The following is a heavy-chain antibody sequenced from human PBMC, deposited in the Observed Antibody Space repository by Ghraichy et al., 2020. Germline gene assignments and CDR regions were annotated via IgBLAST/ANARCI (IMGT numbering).Heavy chain of an antibody. CDR2: MKYDGSAE. D-gene: IGHD2-21*02. Sequence: LSLTCAASGFAYSSYWMNWVRQAPGKGLEWVAYMKYDGSAEYYVDSVKGRFAISRDNAKNSLFLQMNSLRAEDTAVYYCARGWGRFDYWGQGTLVTVSS. V-gene: IGHV3-7*01. J-gene: IGHJ4*02. CDR1: GFAYSSYW. CDR3: ARGWGRFDY.